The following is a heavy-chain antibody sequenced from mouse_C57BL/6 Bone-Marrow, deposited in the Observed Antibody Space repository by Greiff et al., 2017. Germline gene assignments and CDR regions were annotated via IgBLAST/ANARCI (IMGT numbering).Heavy chain of an antibody. V-gene: IGHV1-59*01. CDR1: GYTFTSYW. CDR3: ARERSHFDY. Sequence: VKLQQPGAELVRPGTSVKLSCKASGYTFTSYWMHWVKQRPGQGLEWIGVIDPSDSYTNYNQKFKGKATLTVDTSSSTAYMQLSSLTSEDSAVYYCARERSHFDYWGQGTTLTVSS. J-gene: IGHJ2*01. D-gene: IGHD6-2*01. CDR2: IDPSDSYT.